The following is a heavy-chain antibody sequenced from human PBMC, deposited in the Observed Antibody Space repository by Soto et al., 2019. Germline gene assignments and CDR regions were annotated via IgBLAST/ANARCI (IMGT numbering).Heavy chain of an antibody. CDR2: INPISGDT. CDR3: ARVRRSPYAMDV. D-gene: IGHD2-2*01. V-gene: IGHV1-2*02. Sequence: ASVKVSCKASGYTFTGHYIHWARQAPGQGLEWMGWINPISGDTEYAQKFQGRVTMTRDTSISTAYMDLRSLISDDTAVYYCARVRRSPYAMDVWGQGTTVTVSS. CDR1: GYTFTGHY. J-gene: IGHJ6*02.